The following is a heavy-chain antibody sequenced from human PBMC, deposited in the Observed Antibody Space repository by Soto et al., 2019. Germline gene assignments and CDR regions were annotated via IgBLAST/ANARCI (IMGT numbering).Heavy chain of an antibody. CDR2: IIPIFATA. D-gene: IGHD3-16*01. V-gene: IGHV1-69*12. J-gene: IGHJ6*02. CDR1: GGTVSNYG. CDR3: AQCLLGVNYYYGMDV. Sequence: QVQLVQSGAEVKKPGSSVKVSCKASGGTVSNYGINWVRQAPGQGLEWMGGIIPIFATADYAQKFQGRVTITADESTSTAYMELSSLRSEDTAVYYCAQCLLGVNYYYGMDVWGQGTTVTVSS.